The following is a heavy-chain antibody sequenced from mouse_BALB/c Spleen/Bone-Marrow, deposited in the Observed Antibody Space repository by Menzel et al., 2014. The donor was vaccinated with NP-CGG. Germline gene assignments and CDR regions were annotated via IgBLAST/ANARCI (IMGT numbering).Heavy chain of an antibody. D-gene: IGHD2-14*01. J-gene: IGHJ3*01. CDR3: ARDRRYDLAWFAY. V-gene: IGHV7-3*02. CDR2: IRNKANGYTT. Sequence: EVQVVEFGGGLVQPGGSLRLSCATSGFTFTDYYMSWVRQPPGKALEWLGFIRNKANGYTTEYSASVKGRFTISRDNSQSILYLQMNTLRAEDSATYYCARDRRYDLAWFAYWGQGTLVTVSA. CDR1: GFTFTDYY.